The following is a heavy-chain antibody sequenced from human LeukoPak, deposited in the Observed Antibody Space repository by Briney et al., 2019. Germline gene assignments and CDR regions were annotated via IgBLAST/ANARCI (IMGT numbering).Heavy chain of an antibody. CDR2: ISALNGNI. V-gene: IGHV1-18*01. D-gene: IGHD6-19*01. Sequence: ASVKVSCKASGYIFTNYGITWVRQAPGQGLEWMGWISALNGNIDYAQKFQDRVTMTIDTSTSTAYMELRNLRSDDTALYFCSRDNKREQWLASGGDSWGQGTLVIVSS. CDR3: SRDNKREQWLASGGDS. CDR1: GYIFTNYG. J-gene: IGHJ4*02.